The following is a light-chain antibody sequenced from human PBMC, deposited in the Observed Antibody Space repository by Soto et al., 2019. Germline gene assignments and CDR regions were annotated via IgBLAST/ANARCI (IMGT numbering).Light chain of an antibody. CDR2: DAS. CDR1: QSVSSW. Sequence: EIVLTQSPATLSLSPGERATLSCRASQSVSSWLAWYQQKPGQAPRLLIYDASNRAAGIPARFSGSGSGTDFTLTISSLEPEGFAVYYCQQRVNWLTFGGGTKVEIK. CDR3: QQRVNWLT. J-gene: IGKJ4*01. V-gene: IGKV3-11*01.